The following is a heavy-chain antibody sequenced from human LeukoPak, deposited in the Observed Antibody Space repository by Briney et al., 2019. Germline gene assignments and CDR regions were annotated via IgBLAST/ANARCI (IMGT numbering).Heavy chain of an antibody. Sequence: SETLSLTCAVYGGSFNGYYWSWIRQPPGKGLEWIGEINHSGSTNYNPSLKSRATISVDTSRNQFSLKLSSVTAADTAVYYCARGRVVPAAKYNWFDPWGQGTLVTVSS. V-gene: IGHV4-34*01. J-gene: IGHJ5*02. D-gene: IGHD2-2*01. CDR2: INHSGST. CDR1: GGSFNGYY. CDR3: ARGRVVPAAKYNWFDP.